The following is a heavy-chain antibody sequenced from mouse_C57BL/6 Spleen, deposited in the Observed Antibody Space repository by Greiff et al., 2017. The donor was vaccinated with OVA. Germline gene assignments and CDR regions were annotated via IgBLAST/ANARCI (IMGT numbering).Heavy chain of an antibody. V-gene: IGHV2-6*01. Sequence: VNVVESGPGLVAPSQSLSITCTVSGFSLTSYGVDWVRQSPGKGLEWLGVIWGVGSTHYNSALKSRLSISKDNSKSQVFLKMNSLQTEDTAMYYCASGDYDGFAYWGQGTLVTVSA. D-gene: IGHD2-4*01. J-gene: IGHJ3*01. CDR3: ASGDYDGFAY. CDR1: GFSLTSYG. CDR2: IWGVGST.